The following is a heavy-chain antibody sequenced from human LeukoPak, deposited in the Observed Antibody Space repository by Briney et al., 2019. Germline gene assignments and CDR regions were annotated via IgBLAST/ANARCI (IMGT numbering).Heavy chain of an antibody. J-gene: IGHJ4*02. CDR2: IWYDGSNK. Sequence: SGGSLRLSCTASGFAINSQAMSWIRQAPGKGLEWVAVIWYDGSNKYYADSVKGRFTISRDNSKNTLYLQMNSLRAEDTAVYYCARAEDSGYDFDFDYWGQGTLVTVSS. D-gene: IGHD5-12*01. V-gene: IGHV3-33*08. CDR1: GFAINSQA. CDR3: ARAEDSGYDFDFDY.